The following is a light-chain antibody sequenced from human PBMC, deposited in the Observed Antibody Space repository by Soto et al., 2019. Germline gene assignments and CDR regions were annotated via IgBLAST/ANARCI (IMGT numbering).Light chain of an antibody. V-gene: IGKV1-17*01. J-gene: IGKJ4*01. CDR3: LQKNSYPLT. CDR1: QGNRND. CDR2: VAS. Sequence: IQMTQSPSSLSAPVGDRVTITSRASQGNRNDLAWYQEKPGKAPKRLIYVASRWQSGVPSRFSGSGTGTEFTLTISSLQPEDPATCYFLQKNSYPLTCGGGNKVEIK.